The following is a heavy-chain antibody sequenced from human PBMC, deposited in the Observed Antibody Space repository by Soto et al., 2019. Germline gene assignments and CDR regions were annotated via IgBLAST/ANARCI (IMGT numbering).Heavy chain of an antibody. D-gene: IGHD1-1*01. J-gene: IGHJ4*02. CDR3: ARGLLKLERRSSPGGY. Sequence: ASVKVSCKASGYTFTSYYMHWVRQAPGQGLEWMGIINPSGGSTSYAQKFQGRVTMTRDTSTSTVYMELSSLRSEDTAVYYCARGLLKLERRSSPGGYWGQGTLVTVS. V-gene: IGHV1-46*03. CDR1: GYTFTSYY. CDR2: INPSGGST.